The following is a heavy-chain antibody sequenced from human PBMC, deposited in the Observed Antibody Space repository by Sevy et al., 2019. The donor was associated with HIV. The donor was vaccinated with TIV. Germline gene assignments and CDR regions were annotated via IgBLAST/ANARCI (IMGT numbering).Heavy chain of an antibody. CDR2: ISSDESRT. J-gene: IGHJ6*02. D-gene: IGHD2-8*01. CDR3: ARPNGGNFNGMDV. Sequence: GGSLRLSCAASAFTFSSYWMHWVRQAPGKGLVWVSRISSDESRTTYADSVKGRFTISRDNAKNTLYLQMNSLRAEDTAVYYCARPNGGNFNGMDVWGQGTTVTVSS. CDR1: AFTFSSYW. V-gene: IGHV3-74*01.